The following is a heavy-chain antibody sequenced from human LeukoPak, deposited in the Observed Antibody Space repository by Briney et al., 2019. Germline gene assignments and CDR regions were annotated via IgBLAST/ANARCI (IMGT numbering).Heavy chain of an antibody. CDR3: ARQRYSYYNDY. D-gene: IGHD5-18*01. V-gene: IGHV5-10-1*01. J-gene: IGHJ4*02. CDR2: IDPSDSYT. Sequence: PRESLKISCKGSGYSFTNYWITWVRQMPGKGLEWMGRIDPSDSYTNYSPSFQGHVTISTDKSTSTAYLQWSSLKASDTAMYYCARQRYSYYNDYWAREPWSPSPQ. CDR1: GYSFTNYW.